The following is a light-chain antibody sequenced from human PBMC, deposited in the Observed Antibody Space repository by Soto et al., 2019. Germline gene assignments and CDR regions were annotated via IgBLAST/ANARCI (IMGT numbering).Light chain of an antibody. CDR1: QGINNY. CDR2: AAS. Sequence: DIQMTQSPSSLSASVGDRVTITCRASQGINNYLAWFQQKPGKAPKSLINAASTLKSGVSSRFSGSGSGTDFTLTISSLQPADFATYYCQQYSIYPFAVGPGTNVALK. J-gene: IGKJ3*01. V-gene: IGKV1-16*01. CDR3: QQYSIYPFA.